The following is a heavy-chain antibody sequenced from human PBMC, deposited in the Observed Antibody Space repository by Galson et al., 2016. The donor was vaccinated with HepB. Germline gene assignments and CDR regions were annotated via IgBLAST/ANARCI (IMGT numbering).Heavy chain of an antibody. CDR3: ARGLSSIAAAVHDAFDI. V-gene: IGHV4-34*01. CDR2: IDHSGST. CDR1: GGSLVSFSDYY. J-gene: IGHJ3*02. D-gene: IGHD6-13*01. Sequence: SETLSLTCAVSGGSLVSFSDYYWSWIRQPPGKGLEWIGEIDHSGSTNYNPSLKSRLTISVDTSKNQFPLKLRSLTAADTAVYYWARGLSSIAAAVHDAFDIWGQGTLVTVSS.